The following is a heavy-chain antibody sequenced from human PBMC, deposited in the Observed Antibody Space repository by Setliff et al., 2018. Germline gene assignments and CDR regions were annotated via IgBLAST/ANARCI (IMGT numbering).Heavy chain of an antibody. Sequence: PSETLSLTCTVSGGSISSGSYYWSWIRQPAGKGLEWIGHIYTSGSTNYNPSLKSRVTISVDTSKNQFPLKLSSVTASDTAVYYCARQLCSSGYCYATTFDYWGQGTLVTVSS. CDR3: ARQLCSSGYCYATTFDY. CDR1: GGSISSGSYY. D-gene: IGHD3-22*01. J-gene: IGHJ4*02. CDR2: IYTSGST. V-gene: IGHV4-61*09.